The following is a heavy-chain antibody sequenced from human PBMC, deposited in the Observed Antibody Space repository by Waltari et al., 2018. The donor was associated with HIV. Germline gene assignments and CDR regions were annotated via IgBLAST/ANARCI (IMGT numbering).Heavy chain of an antibody. CDR1: GGSISSSNW. V-gene: IGHV4-4*02. CDR3: ARLRILLWFRELLDDAVYGMDV. J-gene: IGHJ6*02. D-gene: IGHD3-10*01. CDR2: IYHSGST. Sequence: QVQLQESGPGLVKPSGTLSLTCAVSGGSISSSNWWSWVRQPPGKGLEWIGEIYHSGSTNYNPSLKSRVTISVDKSKNQFSLKLSSVTAADTAVYYCARLRILLWFRELLDDAVYGMDVWGQGTTVTVSS.